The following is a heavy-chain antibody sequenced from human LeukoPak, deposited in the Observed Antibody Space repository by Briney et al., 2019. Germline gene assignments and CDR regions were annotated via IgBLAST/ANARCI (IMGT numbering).Heavy chain of an antibody. CDR1: GFTFDNIA. CDR2: ISWNSGYI. Sequence: GGSLRLSCAASGFTFDNIAMHWVRQAPGKGLEWLSIISWNSGYIGYADSVKGRFTISRDNAKKSLDLQMNSLRAEDTAFYYCAKVRGTYSRGYFFDYWGQGTLVTVSS. J-gene: IGHJ4*02. D-gene: IGHD6-25*01. V-gene: IGHV3-9*01. CDR3: AKVRGTYSRGYFFDY.